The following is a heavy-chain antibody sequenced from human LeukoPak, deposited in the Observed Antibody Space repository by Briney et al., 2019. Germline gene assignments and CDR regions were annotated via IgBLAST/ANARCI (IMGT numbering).Heavy chain of an antibody. D-gene: IGHD3-16*02. V-gene: IGHV4-4*07. J-gene: IGHJ4*02. CDR1: GGSISSYY. CDR2: IYTSGST. Sequence: SETLSLTCTVSGGSISSYYWSWIRQPAGKGLEWIGRIYTSGSTNYNPSLKSRVTMSVDTSKNQFSLKLSSVTAADTAVYYCARDQNDYVWGSYRYEEYYFDYWGQGTLVTVSS. CDR3: ARDQNDYVWGSYRYEEYYFDY.